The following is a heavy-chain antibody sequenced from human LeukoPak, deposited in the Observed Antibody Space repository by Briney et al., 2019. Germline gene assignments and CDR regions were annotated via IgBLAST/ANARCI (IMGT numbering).Heavy chain of an antibody. D-gene: IGHD3-10*01. CDR3: AREVGRFGDHTAFAFDI. Sequence: SETLSLTCTVSGGSISSYYWSWIRQPPGKGLEWIGYIYYSGSTNYNPSLKSRVTISVDTSKNQFSLKLSSVTAADTAVYYCAREVGRFGDHTAFAFDIWGQGTMVTVSS. V-gene: IGHV4-59*01. CDR2: IYYSGST. CDR1: GGSISSYY. J-gene: IGHJ3*02.